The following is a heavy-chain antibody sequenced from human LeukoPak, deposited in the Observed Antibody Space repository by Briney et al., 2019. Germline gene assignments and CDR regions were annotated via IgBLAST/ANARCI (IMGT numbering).Heavy chain of an antibody. CDR2: ISSSGGST. D-gene: IGHD3-10*01. CDR3: ARHLLWFGELSGGFDY. V-gene: IGHV3-23*01. Sequence: GGSLRLSCAASGFTFSDYGMSWVRQAPGKGLEWVSGISSSGGSTYYADSVKGRFTISRDNSRNTLYLQRNSLRAEDTAVYYCARHLLWFGELSGGFDYWGQGTLVTVSS. J-gene: IGHJ4*02. CDR1: GFTFSDYG.